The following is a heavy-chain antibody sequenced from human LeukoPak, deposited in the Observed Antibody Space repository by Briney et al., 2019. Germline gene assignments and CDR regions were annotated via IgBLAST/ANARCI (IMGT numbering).Heavy chain of an antibody. V-gene: IGHV3-9*01. CDR1: GFTFDDYA. CDR2: ISWNSGSI. CDR3: AKAHLGGAAAGPLGY. Sequence: GGSLRLSCAASGFTFDDYAMHWVRQAPGKGLEWVSGISWNSGSIGYADSVKGRFTISRDSAKNSLYLQMNSLRAEDTALYYCAKAHLGGAAAGPLGYWGQGTLVTVSS. D-gene: IGHD6-13*01. J-gene: IGHJ4*02.